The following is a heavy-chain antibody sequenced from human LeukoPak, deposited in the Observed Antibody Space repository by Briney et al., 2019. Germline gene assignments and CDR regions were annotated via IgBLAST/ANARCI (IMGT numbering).Heavy chain of an antibody. D-gene: IGHD1-7*01. CDR3: ARGALELRRDMSINYYYYYYMDV. CDR2: ISAYNGNT. CDR1: GYTFTSYG. Sequence: GASVXVXCXASGYTFTSYGISWVRQAPGQGLXWMGWISAYNGNTNYAQKLQGRVTMTTDTSTSTAYMEPRSLRSDDTAVYYCARGALELRRDMSINYYYYYYMDVWGKGTTVTVSS. V-gene: IGHV1-18*01. J-gene: IGHJ6*03.